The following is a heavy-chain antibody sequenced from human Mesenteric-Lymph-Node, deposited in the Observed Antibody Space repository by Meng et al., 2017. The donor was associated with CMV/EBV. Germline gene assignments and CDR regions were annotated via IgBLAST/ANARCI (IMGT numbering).Heavy chain of an antibody. J-gene: IGHJ4*02. V-gene: IGHV1-46*01. CDR2: INPGGGST. CDR1: GYTFTSYY. CDR3: RSATGSGFFDH. Sequence: ACKASGYTFTSYYMHWVRQAPGQGLEWMGIINPGGGSTTYAQKFLGRVTMTRDTSSSTVYMELSSLRSEDTAVYYCRSATGSGFFDHWGQGTLVTVSS. D-gene: IGHD6-13*01.